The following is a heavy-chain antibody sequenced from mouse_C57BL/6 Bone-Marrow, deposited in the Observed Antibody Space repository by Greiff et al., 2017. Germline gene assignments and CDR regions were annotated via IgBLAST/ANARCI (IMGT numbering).Heavy chain of an antibody. Sequence: EVQLVESGGGLVKPGGSLKLSCAASGFTFSDYGLRWVRQAPEKGLEWVAYISSGSSTIYYADTVKGRFTISRDNAKNTLFLQMTSLRSEDTAMYYCARPGSGYWYFDVWGTGTTVTVSS. CDR1: GFTFSDYG. V-gene: IGHV5-17*01. CDR3: ARPGSGYWYFDV. CDR2: ISSGSSTI. D-gene: IGHD4-1*01. J-gene: IGHJ1*03.